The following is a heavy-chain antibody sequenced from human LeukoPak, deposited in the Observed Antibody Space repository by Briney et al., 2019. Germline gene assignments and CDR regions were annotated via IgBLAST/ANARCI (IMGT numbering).Heavy chain of an antibody. CDR2: IYYSGST. CDR3: ARRKQGFYYGSGSNPFDY. D-gene: IGHD3-10*01. V-gene: IGHV4-39*07. CDR1: GASISSSSYY. J-gene: IGHJ4*02. Sequence: SETLSLTCTVSGASISSSSYYWGWIRQPPGKGLEGIGSIYYSGSTYYNPSLKSRVTISVDTSKNQFSLKLSSVTAADTAVYYCARRKQGFYYGSGSNPFDYWGQGTLVTVSS.